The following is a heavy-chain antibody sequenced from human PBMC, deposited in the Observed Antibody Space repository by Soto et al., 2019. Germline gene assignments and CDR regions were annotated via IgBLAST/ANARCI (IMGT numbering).Heavy chain of an antibody. Sequence: TLSLTCAVSGGSISSGGYSWSWIRQPPVKGLEWIGYIYHSGSTYYNPSLKSRVTISVDRSKNQFSLKLSSVTAADTAVYYCVRHAQWIIRAYWGQGSLVTVS. D-gene: IGHD5-12*01. CDR1: GGSISSGGYS. J-gene: IGHJ4*02. CDR2: IYHSGST. V-gene: IGHV4-30-2*01. CDR3: VRHAQWIIRAY.